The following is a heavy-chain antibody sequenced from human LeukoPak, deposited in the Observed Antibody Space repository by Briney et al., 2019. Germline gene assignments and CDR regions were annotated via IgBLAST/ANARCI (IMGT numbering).Heavy chain of an antibody. Sequence: SETLSLTCTVSGGSISSYYWSWIRQPAGKGLEWIGYIYYSGSTNYNPSLKSRVTISVDTSKNQFSLKLSSVTAADTAVYYCAGSTWLAQPRYWGQGTLVTVSS. J-gene: IGHJ4*02. V-gene: IGHV4-59*01. CDR3: AGSTWLAQPRY. CDR1: GGSISSYY. D-gene: IGHD6-19*01. CDR2: IYYSGST.